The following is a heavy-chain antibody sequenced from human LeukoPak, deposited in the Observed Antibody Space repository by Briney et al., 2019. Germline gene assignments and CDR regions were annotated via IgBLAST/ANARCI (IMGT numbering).Heavy chain of an antibody. Sequence: SETLSPTCAVYGGSFSGYYWSWIRQPPGKGLEWIGEINHSGSTNYNPSLKSRVTISVDTSKNQFSLKLSSVTAADTAVYYCARKDYGDYGQSFDYWGQGTLVTVSS. D-gene: IGHD4-17*01. V-gene: IGHV4-34*01. CDR2: INHSGST. CDR3: ARKDYGDYGQSFDY. J-gene: IGHJ4*02. CDR1: GGSFSGYY.